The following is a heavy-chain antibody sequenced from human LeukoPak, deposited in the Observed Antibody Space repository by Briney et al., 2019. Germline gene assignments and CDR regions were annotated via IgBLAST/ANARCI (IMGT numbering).Heavy chain of an antibody. CDR3: ARGGRLSRFLGCCSGGSCYSGVDY. V-gene: IGHV4-34*01. CDR1: GGSFSGYY. Sequence: SETLSLTCAVYGGSFSGYYWSWIRQPPGKGLEWIGEINHSGSTNYNPSLKSRVTISVDTSKNQFSLKLSSVTAADTAVYYCARGGRLSRFLGCCSGGSCYSGVDYWGQGTLVTVSS. D-gene: IGHD2-15*01. J-gene: IGHJ4*02. CDR2: INHSGST.